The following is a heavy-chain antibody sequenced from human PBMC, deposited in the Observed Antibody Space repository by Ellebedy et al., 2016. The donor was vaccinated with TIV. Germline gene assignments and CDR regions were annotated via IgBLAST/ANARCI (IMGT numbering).Heavy chain of an antibody. CDR2: INHSGST. D-gene: IGHD5-24*01. CDR1: GGSFSGYY. Sequence: SETLSLTCAVYGGSFSGYYWSWIRQPPGKGLEWIGEINHSGSTNYNPSLKSRVTISVDTSKNQFSLKLSSVTAADTAVYYCARVRALLTDGYSFDYWGQGTLVTVSS. CDR3: ARVRALLTDGYSFDY. J-gene: IGHJ4*02. V-gene: IGHV4-34*09.